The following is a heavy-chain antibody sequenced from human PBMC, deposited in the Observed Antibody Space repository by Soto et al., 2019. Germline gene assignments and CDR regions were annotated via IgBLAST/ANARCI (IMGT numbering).Heavy chain of an antibody. V-gene: IGHV1-18*04. CDR3: AKDGYGNNDGDALHI. Sequence: QGQLVQSGAEVKKPGASVKVSCKASGYTFTSFGITWVRRPPGQGLEWMGWISTYNGKANYAQKLQGRVNVTRDTSTNTAYMELRSLRSDDTAVYYCAKDGYGNNDGDALHIWGQGTMVTVSS. J-gene: IGHJ3*02. CDR1: GYTFTSFG. CDR2: ISTYNGKA. D-gene: IGHD4-4*01.